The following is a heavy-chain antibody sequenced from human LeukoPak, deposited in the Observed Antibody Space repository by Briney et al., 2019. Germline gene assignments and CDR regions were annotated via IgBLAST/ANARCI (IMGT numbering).Heavy chain of an antibody. CDR3: AREEDCSGGSCYDY. V-gene: IGHV4-59*01. CDR2: IYYSGST. CDR1: GGSISSYY. J-gene: IGHJ4*02. D-gene: IGHD2-15*01. Sequence: NPSETLSLTCTVSGGSISSYYWSWIRQPPGKGLEWIGYIYYSGSTNYNPSLKSRVTISVDTSKNQFSLKLSSVTAADTAVYYCAREEDCSGGSCYDYWGQGTLVTVSS.